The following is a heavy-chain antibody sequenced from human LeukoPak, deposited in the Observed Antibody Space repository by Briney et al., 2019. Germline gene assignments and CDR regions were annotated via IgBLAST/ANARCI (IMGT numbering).Heavy chain of an antibody. D-gene: IGHD3-10*01. V-gene: IGHV4-59*08. CDR1: GGSISSYY. CDR3: ARGDVLLWFGELLGDQTFDY. CDR2: IYYSGST. J-gene: IGHJ4*02. Sequence: SETLSLTCTVSGGSISSYYWSWIRQPPGKGLEWIGYIYYSGSTNYNPSLKSRVTISVGTSKNQFSLKLSSVTAADTAVYYCARGDVLLWFGELLGDQTFDYWGQGTLVTVSS.